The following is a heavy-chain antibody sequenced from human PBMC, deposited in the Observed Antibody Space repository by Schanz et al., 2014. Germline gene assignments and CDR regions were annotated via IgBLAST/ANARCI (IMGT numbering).Heavy chain of an antibody. J-gene: IGHJ2*01. Sequence: QVQLVQSGDEVKKPGASVKVSCKTSGYTFSDYGITWVRQAPGQGLEWLGWIRPDNGHTTYSQKVRDRVIFTTDTSANTAYMELRSLRSDDTAHYYWVRVPSRDVSFDLWGRGTLVTVSS. CDR3: VRVPSRDVSFDL. CDR1: GYTFSDYG. CDR2: IRPDNGHT. V-gene: IGHV1-18*01. D-gene: IGHD3-16*01.